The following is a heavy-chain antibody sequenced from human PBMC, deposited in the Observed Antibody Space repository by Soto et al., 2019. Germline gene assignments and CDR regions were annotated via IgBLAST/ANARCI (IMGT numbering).Heavy chain of an antibody. D-gene: IGHD2-15*01. Sequence: QVQLVQSGAEVKKPGASVKVSCKASGYTFTSYYMHWVRQAPGQGLEWMGIINPSGGSRSYAQKFQSRVTMTRDTSTSTVYMEMSSLRSEDTAVYYCARESGYCSGGSCYMPLDYWGQGTLVTVSS. CDR3: ARESGYCSGGSCYMPLDY. V-gene: IGHV1-46*03. CDR1: GYTFTSYY. CDR2: INPSGGSR. J-gene: IGHJ4*02.